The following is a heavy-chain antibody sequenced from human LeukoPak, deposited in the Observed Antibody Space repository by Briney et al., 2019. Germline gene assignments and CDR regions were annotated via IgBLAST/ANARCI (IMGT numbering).Heavy chain of an antibody. Sequence: PGGSLRLSCAASGFTFSSYWMSWVRQAPGKGLEWVANIKQDGSEKYYVDSVKGRFTISRDNAKNSLYLQMNSLRAEDTAVYYCARDHDSNYYDSSGYPDYWGQGTLVTVSS. CDR3: ARDHDSNYYDSSGYPDY. V-gene: IGHV3-7*01. CDR2: IKQDGSEK. CDR1: GFTFSSYW. J-gene: IGHJ4*02. D-gene: IGHD3-22*01.